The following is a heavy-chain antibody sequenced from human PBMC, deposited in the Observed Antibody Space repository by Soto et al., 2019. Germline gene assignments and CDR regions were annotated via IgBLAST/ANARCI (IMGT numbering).Heavy chain of an antibody. J-gene: IGHJ4*02. Sequence: GGSLRLSCAASGFTFSSYGMHWVRQAPGKGLEWVAVISYDGSNKYYADSVKGRFTISRDNSKNTLYLQMNSLRAEDTAVYYCAKDGTTVTPYEEYYFDYWGQGTLVTVSS. V-gene: IGHV3-30*18. CDR2: ISYDGSNK. D-gene: IGHD4-17*01. CDR1: GFTFSSYG. CDR3: AKDGTTVTPYEEYYFDY.